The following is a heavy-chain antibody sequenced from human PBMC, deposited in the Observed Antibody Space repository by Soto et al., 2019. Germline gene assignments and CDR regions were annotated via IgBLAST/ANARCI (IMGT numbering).Heavy chain of an antibody. D-gene: IGHD5-12*01. V-gene: IGHV1-69*02. CDR1: GGTFSSYT. J-gene: IGHJ3*02. Sequence: SVKVSCKASGGTFSSYTISWVRQAPGQGLEWMGRIIPILGMANYAQKFQGRVTITADKSTSTAYMELSSLRSEDTAVYYCARVYSGYDDAFDIWGQGTMVTVSS. CDR3: ARVYSGYDDAFDI. CDR2: IIPILGMA.